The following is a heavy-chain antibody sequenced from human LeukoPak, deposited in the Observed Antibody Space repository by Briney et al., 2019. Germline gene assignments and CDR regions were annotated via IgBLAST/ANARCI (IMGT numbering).Heavy chain of an antibody. CDR2: INAGNGNT. J-gene: IGHJ6*02. CDR1: GYTFTTYA. Sequence: ASVKVSCKASGYTFTTYAMHWVRQAPGQRLEWMGWINAGNGNTKYSQKFQGRVTITRDTSASTAYMELSSLRSEDTAVYYCARDYVGSSWYYYYYGMDVWGQGTTVTVSS. V-gene: IGHV1-3*01. D-gene: IGHD6-13*01. CDR3: ARDYVGSSWYYYYYGMDV.